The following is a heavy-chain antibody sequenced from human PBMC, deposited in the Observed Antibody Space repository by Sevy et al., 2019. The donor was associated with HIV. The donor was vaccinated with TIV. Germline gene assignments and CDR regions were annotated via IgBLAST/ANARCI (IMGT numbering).Heavy chain of an antibody. J-gene: IGHJ6*02. CDR3: AGGAGVDIGRFNNYYYGMDV. D-gene: IGHD5-12*01. CDR2: SRNKPNSYTT. Sequence: QLGGSLRLSCAASGFTFSDHYMDWVRQAPGKGLEWVGRSRNKPNSYTTEYAASVKGRFTISRDDSKNSVYLQINSLETEDTAVYYCAGGAGVDIGRFNNYYYGMDVWGQGTTVTVSS. CDR1: GFTFSDHY. V-gene: IGHV3-72*01.